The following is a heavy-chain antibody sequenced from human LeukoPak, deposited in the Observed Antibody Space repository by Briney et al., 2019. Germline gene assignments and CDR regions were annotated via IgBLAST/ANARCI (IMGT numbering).Heavy chain of an antibody. D-gene: IGHD3-22*01. J-gene: IGHJ3*02. CDR1: GFIVSSNY. V-gene: IGHV3-23*01. CDR2: ISGSGAGT. CDR3: AKDYYDSSGYYNFDAFDI. Sequence: GGSLRLSCAASGFIVSSNYMSWVRQAPGKGLEWVSSISGSGAGTFYADSVKGRFSISRDNSKNTLYLQMDSLRAEDTAVYYCAKDYYDSSGYYNFDAFDIWGQGTMVTVSS.